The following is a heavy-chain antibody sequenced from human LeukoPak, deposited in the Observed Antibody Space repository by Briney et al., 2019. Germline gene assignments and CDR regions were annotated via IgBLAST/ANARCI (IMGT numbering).Heavy chain of an antibody. CDR1: GGTFSSYA. D-gene: IGHD3-22*01. CDR2: IIPIFGTA. Sequence: SVKVSCKASGGTFSSYAISWVRQATGQGLEWMGGIIPIFGTANYAQKFQGRVTITADESTSTAYMELSSLRSEDTAVYYCARSNDSSGYSPDYWGQGTLVTVSS. J-gene: IGHJ4*02. CDR3: ARSNDSSGYSPDY. V-gene: IGHV1-69*13.